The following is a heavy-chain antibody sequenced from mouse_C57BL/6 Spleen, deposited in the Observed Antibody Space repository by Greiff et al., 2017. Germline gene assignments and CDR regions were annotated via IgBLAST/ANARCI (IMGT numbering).Heavy chain of an antibody. D-gene: IGHD2-2*01. J-gene: IGHJ4*01. CDR1: GYTFTSYW. CDR2: IHPNSGST. CDR3: ARGLPRDGYAMDY. Sequence: QVQLQQPGAELVKPGASVKLSCKASGYTFTSYWMHWVKQRPGQGLEWIGMIHPNSGSTNYNEKFKSKATLTVDKSSSTAYMQLSSLTSEDSAVYDCARGLPRDGYAMDYWGQGTSVTVSS. V-gene: IGHV1-64*01.